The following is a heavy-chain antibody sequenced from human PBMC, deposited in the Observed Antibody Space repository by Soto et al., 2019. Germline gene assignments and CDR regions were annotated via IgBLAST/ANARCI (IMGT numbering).Heavy chain of an antibody. CDR2: IYYSGTT. Sequence: PSETLSLTCNVSGASISSGAYYWTWIRQRPGKGLEWIGFIYYSGTTYYNPSLKSRVTISGDTSKNQFSLKLTSVTAADTAVYYCARALRVATFSYWGQGALVTVYS. D-gene: IGHD5-12*01. CDR1: GASISSGAYY. CDR3: ARALRVATFSY. J-gene: IGHJ4*02. V-gene: IGHV4-31*03.